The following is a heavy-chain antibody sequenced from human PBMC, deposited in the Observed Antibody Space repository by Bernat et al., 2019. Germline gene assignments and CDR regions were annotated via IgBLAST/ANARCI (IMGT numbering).Heavy chain of an antibody. CDR1: GYTFTSYD. Sequence: QVQLVQSGAEVKKPGASVKVSCKASGYTFTSYDINWVRQATGQGLEWMGWMNPNSGNTGYAQKFQGRVTTTRNTSLSTAYMELSSLRSEDTAVYYCAGGVGYCTGGVCYGGWFDPWGQGTLVTVSS. D-gene: IGHD2-8*02. CDR2: MNPNSGNT. V-gene: IGHV1-8*01. J-gene: IGHJ5*02. CDR3: AGGVGYCTGGVCYGGWFDP.